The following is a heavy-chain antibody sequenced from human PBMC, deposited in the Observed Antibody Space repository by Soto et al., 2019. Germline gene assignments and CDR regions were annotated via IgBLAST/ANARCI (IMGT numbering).Heavy chain of an antibody. J-gene: IGHJ4*02. Sequence: SETLSLTCTVSGGSISSYYWSWIRQPPGKGLEWIGYIYYSGSTNYNPSLKSRVTISVDTSKNRFSLKLSSVTAADTAVYYCARDFDPRSSSWGQGTLVTVSS. CDR1: GGSISSYY. V-gene: IGHV4-59*01. D-gene: IGHD6-13*01. CDR3: ARDFDPRSSS. CDR2: IYYSGST.